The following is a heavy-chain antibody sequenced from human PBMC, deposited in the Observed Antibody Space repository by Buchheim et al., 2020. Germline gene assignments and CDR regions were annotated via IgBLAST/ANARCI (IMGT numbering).Heavy chain of an antibody. CDR2: INPNSGGT. D-gene: IGHD3-10*01. CDR3: ASPTGASPKVLPLGYYGMDV. V-gene: IGHV1-2*06. CDR1: GYTFTGYY. Sequence: QVQLVQSGAEVKKPGASVKVSCKASGYTFTGYYMHWVRQAPGHGLEWMGRINPNSGGTNYAQQFQGRVTMTRDTSIRKAYMELSRLRSDDTAVYYCASPTGASPKVLPLGYYGMDVWGQGTT. J-gene: IGHJ6*02.